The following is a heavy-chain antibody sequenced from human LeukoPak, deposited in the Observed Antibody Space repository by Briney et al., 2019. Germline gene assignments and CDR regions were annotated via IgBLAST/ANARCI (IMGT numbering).Heavy chain of an antibody. V-gene: IGHV4-61*01. Sequence: SETLSLTCAVSGGSISSSYYWSWIRQPPGKGLEWIGYIYYSGSTNYNPSLKSRVTISEDTSKNQFSLKLSSVTAADTAVYYCARGGGIAAAGTGYYYYGMDVWGQGTTVTVSS. CDR2: IYYSGST. CDR1: GGSISSSYY. CDR3: ARGGGIAAAGTGYYYYGMDV. D-gene: IGHD6-13*01. J-gene: IGHJ6*02.